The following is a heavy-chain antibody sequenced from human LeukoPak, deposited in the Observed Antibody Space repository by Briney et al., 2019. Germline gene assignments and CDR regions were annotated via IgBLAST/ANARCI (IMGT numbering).Heavy chain of an antibody. CDR2: IRYDGSNI. J-gene: IGHJ6*03. CDR1: GFTFTRYG. D-gene: IGHD6-19*01. V-gene: IGHV3-30*02. Sequence: GGSLRLSCAASGFTFTRYGMHWVRQAPGKGREWVAFIRYDGSNIHYADSVKGRFSVSRDNSKLYLQMNSLGLENMAVYYCAKDLQQWLVSPYYYYMDVWGKGTTVTVSS. CDR3: AKDLQQWLVSPYYYYMDV.